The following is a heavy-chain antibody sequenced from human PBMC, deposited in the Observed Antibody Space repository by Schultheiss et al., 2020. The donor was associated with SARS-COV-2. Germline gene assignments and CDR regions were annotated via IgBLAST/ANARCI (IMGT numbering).Heavy chain of an antibody. CDR1: GGTFSSYA. Sequence: ASVKVSCKASGGTFSSYAISWVRQAPGQGLEWMGGINPNSGNTGYAQKFQGWVTMTRDTSISTAYMELRSLRSDDTAVYYCARDTAAGGFDPWGQGTLVTVSS. CDR2: INPNSGNT. J-gene: IGHJ5*02. CDR3: ARDTAAGGFDP. V-gene: IGHV1-8*02. D-gene: IGHD6-13*01.